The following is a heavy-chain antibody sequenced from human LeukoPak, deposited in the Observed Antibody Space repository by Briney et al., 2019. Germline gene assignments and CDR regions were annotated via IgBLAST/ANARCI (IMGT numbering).Heavy chain of an antibody. CDR3: ARVLHSSGWHQTPDY. CDR2: IYYSGST. V-gene: IGHV4-31*03. Sequence: SETLSLTCTVSGGSISSGGYYWSWIRQHPGKGLEWIGCIYYSGSTYYNPSLKSRVTISVDTSKNQFSLKLSSVTAADTAVYYCARVLHSSGWHQTPDYWGQGTLVTVSS. CDR1: GGSISSGGYY. J-gene: IGHJ4*02. D-gene: IGHD6-19*01.